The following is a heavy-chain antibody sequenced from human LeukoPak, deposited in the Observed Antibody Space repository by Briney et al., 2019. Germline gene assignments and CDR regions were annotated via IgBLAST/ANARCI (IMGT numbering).Heavy chain of an antibody. CDR3: ARGIWSGSFYYYYMDV. CDR1: GYTFTSYD. J-gene: IGHJ6*03. CDR2: MNPNSGNT. Sequence: ASVKVSCKASGYTFTSYDINWVRQPTGQGLEWMGWMNPNSGNTGYAQKFQGRVTITRNTSISTAYMELSSLRSEDTAVYYCARGIWSGSFYYYYMDVWGKGTTVTVSS. V-gene: IGHV1-8*03. D-gene: IGHD3-3*01.